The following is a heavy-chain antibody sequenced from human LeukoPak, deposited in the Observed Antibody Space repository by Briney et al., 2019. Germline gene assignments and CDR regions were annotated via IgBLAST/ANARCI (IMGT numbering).Heavy chain of an antibody. CDR2: IYYSGST. Sequence: PSQTLSLTCTVSGGSISSGDYYWRWIRQPPGKGREWIGYIYYSGSTYYNPSLKSRVTISVDTSKNQFSLKLSSVTAADTAVYYCAREPYDILTGYPSRWFDPWGQGTLVTVSS. V-gene: IGHV4-30-4*01. D-gene: IGHD3-9*01. CDR1: GGSISSGDYY. J-gene: IGHJ5*02. CDR3: AREPYDILTGYPSRWFDP.